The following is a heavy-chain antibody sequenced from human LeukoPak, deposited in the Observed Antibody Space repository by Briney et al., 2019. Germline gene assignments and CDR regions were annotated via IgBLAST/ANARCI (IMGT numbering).Heavy chain of an antibody. D-gene: IGHD3-3*01. Sequence: PGGSLRLSCAASGFTFDDYGMNWVRQAPGKGLEWVAGINWNGGNKDYADSVKGRFTISRDNAKNSLYLQMNSLRAEDTAVYYCARVFGKAGSGLFDYWGQGTLVTVSS. CDR3: ARVFGKAGSGLFDY. V-gene: IGHV3-20*04. J-gene: IGHJ4*02. CDR2: INWNGGNK. CDR1: GFTFDDYG.